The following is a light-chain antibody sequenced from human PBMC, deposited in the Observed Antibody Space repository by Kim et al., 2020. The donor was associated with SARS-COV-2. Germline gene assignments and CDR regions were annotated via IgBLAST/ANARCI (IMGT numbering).Light chain of an antibody. CDR2: DNT. Sequence: GQKVTISCSGNSFNIGSNYVSWYQQLPGTVPKLLIYDNTLRPSGIPDRFSGSNSGTSATLDITGLQTGDEGDYYCATWVRSLNAGVFGGGTQLTVL. CDR1: SFNIGSNY. CDR3: ATWVRSLNAGV. J-gene: IGLJ3*02. V-gene: IGLV1-51*01.